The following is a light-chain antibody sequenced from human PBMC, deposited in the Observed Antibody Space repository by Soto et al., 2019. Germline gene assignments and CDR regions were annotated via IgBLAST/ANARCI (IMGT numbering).Light chain of an antibody. V-gene: IGLV1-44*01. Sequence: QSVLTQPPSASGTPGQRVTISCSGSSSNIGSNIVNWYQQVPGTAPKLLIYSNDERPSGVPDRFSGSKSGTSASLAISGLHSEDEADYYCAAWDDSLNGWVFGGGTKLTVL. CDR2: SND. J-gene: IGLJ3*02. CDR1: SSNIGSNI. CDR3: AAWDDSLNGWV.